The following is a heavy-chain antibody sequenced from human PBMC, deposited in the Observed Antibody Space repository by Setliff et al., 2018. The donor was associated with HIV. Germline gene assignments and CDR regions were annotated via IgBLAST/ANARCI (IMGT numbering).Heavy chain of an antibody. Sequence: GGSLRLSCAASGFSFSSYSMNWVRQAPGKGLEWVSYISSSSDTIYYADSVKGRFAISRDNAKNSLYLQMNSLRAEDTAVYYCARGEVVAAHNWFDPWGQGTLVTVSS. D-gene: IGHD2-15*01. CDR1: GFSFSSYS. V-gene: IGHV3-48*01. CDR2: ISSSSDTI. J-gene: IGHJ5*02. CDR3: ARGEVVAAHNWFDP.